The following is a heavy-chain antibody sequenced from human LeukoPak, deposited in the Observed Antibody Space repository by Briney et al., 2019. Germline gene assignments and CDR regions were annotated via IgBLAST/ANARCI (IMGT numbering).Heavy chain of an antibody. Sequence: SDTLSLTCGVSGGSITTTNYWSWVRQPPGGGLEWIGEISLAGRTRYNPSLKSRVNISIDESKNHLYLNLASATAADTAVYYCSRESGPFCPFGHWGQGTLVAVTS. CDR2: ISLAGRT. CDR1: GGSITTTNY. J-gene: IGHJ4*02. V-gene: IGHV4-4*02. CDR3: SRESGPFCPFGH. D-gene: IGHD1-26*01.